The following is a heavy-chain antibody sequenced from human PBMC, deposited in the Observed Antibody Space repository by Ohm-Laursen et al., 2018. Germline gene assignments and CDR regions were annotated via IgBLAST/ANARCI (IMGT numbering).Heavy chain of an antibody. D-gene: IGHD2-15*01. CDR2: IYYSGST. CDR3: ARGLVLVVGSGWGYYYYGMDV. J-gene: IGHJ6*02. CDR1: GGSISSGGYY. Sequence: TLSLTCTVSGGSISSGGYYWSWIRQHPGKGLEWIGYIYYSGSTYYNPSLKSRVTISVDTSKNQFSLKLSSVTAADTAVHYCARGLVLVVGSGWGYYYYGMDVWGQGTTVTVSS. V-gene: IGHV4-31*03.